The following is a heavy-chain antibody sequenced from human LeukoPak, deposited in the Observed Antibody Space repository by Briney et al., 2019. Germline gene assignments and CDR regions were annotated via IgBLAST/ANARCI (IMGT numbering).Heavy chain of an antibody. J-gene: IGHJ3*02. CDR3: TTDPPMITFGGVIVDAFDI. D-gene: IGHD3-16*02. CDR1: GFTFSNAW. Sequence: SGGSLRLSCAASGFTFSNAWMSWVRQAPGKGPEWVGRIKSKTDGGTTDYAAPVKGRFTISRDDSKNTLYLQMNSLKTEDSAVYYCTTDPPMITFGGVIVDAFDIWGQGTMVTVSS. V-gene: IGHV3-15*01. CDR2: IKSKTDGGTT.